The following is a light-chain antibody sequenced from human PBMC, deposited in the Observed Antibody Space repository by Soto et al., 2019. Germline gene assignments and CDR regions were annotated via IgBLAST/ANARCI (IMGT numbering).Light chain of an antibody. CDR3: NSYTGTSSRYV. Sequence: QSALTQPASVSGSPGQSITISCTGTSSDVGRYNYVSWYQQHTGKAPRLLIYDVNNRPSGVSNRFSGSKSDNTASLTISGLQAEDEADYYCNSYTGTSSRYVFGTGTQLTVL. CDR1: SSDVGRYNY. V-gene: IGLV2-14*03. J-gene: IGLJ1*01. CDR2: DVN.